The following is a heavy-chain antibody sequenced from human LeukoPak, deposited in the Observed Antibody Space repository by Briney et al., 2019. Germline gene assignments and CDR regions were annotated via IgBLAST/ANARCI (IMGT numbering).Heavy chain of an antibody. Sequence: GGSLRLSCAASGFTFSSYWMHWVRQAPGKGLVWVSRINSDGSSTSYADSVKGRFTISRDNTKNTLYLQMNSLRAEATSVYYCASDYYYESSGFYYNAFDIWGQGTMVTVSS. D-gene: IGHD3-22*01. CDR3: ASDYYYESSGFYYNAFDI. CDR2: INSDGSST. V-gene: IGHV3-74*01. CDR1: GFTFSSYW. J-gene: IGHJ3*02.